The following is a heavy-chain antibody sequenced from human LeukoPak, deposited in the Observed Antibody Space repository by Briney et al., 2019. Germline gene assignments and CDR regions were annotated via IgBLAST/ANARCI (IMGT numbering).Heavy chain of an antibody. V-gene: IGHV3-64*01. CDR2: ISSNGGST. CDR1: GFTFSSYA. Sequence: GGSLRLSCAPSGFTFSSYAMPWVRQAPGKGLEYVSAISSNGGSTYYANSVKGRFTISRDNSKNTLYLQMGSLRAEDMAVYYCARVTRYDAFDIWGQGTMVTVSS. J-gene: IGHJ3*02. CDR3: ARVTRYDAFDI.